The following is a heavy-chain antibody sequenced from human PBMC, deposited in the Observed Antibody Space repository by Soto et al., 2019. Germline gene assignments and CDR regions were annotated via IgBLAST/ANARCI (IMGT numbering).Heavy chain of an antibody. J-gene: IGHJ6*02. V-gene: IGHV3-7*01. CDR2: IKQDGSEK. CDR1: GFTFSSYW. D-gene: IGHD3-22*01. Sequence: GSLRLSCAASGFTFSSYWMSWVRQAPGKGLDWVANIKQDGSEKYYVDSVKGRFTISRDNAKNSLYLQMNSLRAEDTAVYYCARDRWDSSGYYNYYYYGMDVWGQGXTVTVYS. CDR3: ARDRWDSSGYYNYYYYGMDV.